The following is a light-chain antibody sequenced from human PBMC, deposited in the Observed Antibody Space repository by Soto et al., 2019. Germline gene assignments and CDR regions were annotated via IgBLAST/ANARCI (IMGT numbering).Light chain of an antibody. Sequence: QSALTQPRSVSGSPGQSVTISCTGTSSDVGGYNYVSWYRQHPGKAPKLILYDVSKWPSGVPDRFSASKSGNTASLTISGLQPEDEGDYYCCSYAGSYVYVFGTGTKVTVL. CDR3: CSYAGSYVYV. V-gene: IGLV2-11*01. CDR1: SSDVGGYNY. CDR2: DVS. J-gene: IGLJ1*01.